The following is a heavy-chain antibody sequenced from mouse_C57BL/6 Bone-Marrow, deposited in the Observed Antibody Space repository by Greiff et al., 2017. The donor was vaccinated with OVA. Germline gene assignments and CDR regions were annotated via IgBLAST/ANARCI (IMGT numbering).Heavy chain of an antibody. CDR1: GFTFSDYY. CDR3: ARDGDYSNYLDV. Sequence: EVQLVESEGGLVQPGSSMKLSCTASGFTFSDYYMAWVRQVPEKGLEWVANINHDGSSTYYLDSLKSRFIISRDNAKNILYLQMSSLKSEDTATYYCARDGDYSNYLDVWGTGTTVTVSS. V-gene: IGHV5-16*01. D-gene: IGHD2-5*01. J-gene: IGHJ1*03. CDR2: INHDGSST.